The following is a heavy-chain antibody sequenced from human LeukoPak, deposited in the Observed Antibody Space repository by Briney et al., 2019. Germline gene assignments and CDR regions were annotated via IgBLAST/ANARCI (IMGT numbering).Heavy chain of an antibody. D-gene: IGHD5-12*01. CDR1: GFNFSSYL. V-gene: IGHV3-21*01. Sequence: PGGSLRLSCAASGFNFSSYLMSWGPQAPGKGLEWVSSISSCSSYIYYVDSVKGRFTISRDNAKNSLYLQMNSLSAEDTAVYYCAYTSGYDFSSYYYYYMDVWGKGTTVTVSS. CDR3: AYTSGYDFSSYYYYYMDV. J-gene: IGHJ6*03. CDR2: ISSCSSYI.